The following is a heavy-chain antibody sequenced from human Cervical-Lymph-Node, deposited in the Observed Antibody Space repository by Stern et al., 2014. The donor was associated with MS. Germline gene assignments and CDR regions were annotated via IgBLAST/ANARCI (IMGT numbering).Heavy chain of an antibody. Sequence: AHLEDSGPGLGKPSQTLSLTCTVSGGSISSGGYYWSWIRQPPGKGLVWIGYIYYSGSTYYNPSLKSLVTISVDTSKNQFSLKLSSVTAADTAVYYCARARWGYSGYDYWGQGTLVTVSS. CDR1: GGSISSGGYY. V-gene: IGHV4-31*01. J-gene: IGHJ4*02. CDR3: ARARWGYSGYDY. D-gene: IGHD5-12*01. CDR2: IYYSGST.